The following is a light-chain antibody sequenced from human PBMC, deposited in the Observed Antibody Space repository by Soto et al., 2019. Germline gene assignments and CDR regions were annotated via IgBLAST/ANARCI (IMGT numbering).Light chain of an antibody. CDR1: QSISTY. V-gene: IGKV1-39*01. CDR2: AAS. Sequence: DIQMTQSPYSLSASVGDRVTITCRASQSISTYLNWYQQRPGKAPKLLISAASNLQSGVPSRFSGSGSGKDFSVTISSLQPEVLATNNCQQSYNTPWTFGKGTRVEIK. J-gene: IGKJ1*01. CDR3: QQSYNTPWT.